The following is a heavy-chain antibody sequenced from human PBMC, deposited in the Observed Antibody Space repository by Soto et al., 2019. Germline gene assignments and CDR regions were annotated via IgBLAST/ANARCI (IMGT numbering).Heavy chain of an antibody. CDR2: ISYDGSNK. CDR3: ARDRVVGMDV. CDR1: GFTFSSYT. D-gene: IGHD3-22*01. V-gene: IGHV3-30-3*01. Sequence: XGSLRLSCAASGFTFSSYTMHWVRQAPGKGLEWVAVISYDGSNKYYADSVKGRFTISRDNSKNTLYLQMNSLRAEDTAVYYCARDRVVGMDVWGQGTTVTVSS. J-gene: IGHJ6*02.